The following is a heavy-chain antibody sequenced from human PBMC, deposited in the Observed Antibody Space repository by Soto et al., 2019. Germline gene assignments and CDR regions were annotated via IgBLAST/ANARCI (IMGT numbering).Heavy chain of an antibody. J-gene: IGHJ5*02. Sequence: SETLSLTCAVSGYSISSGYYWGWIRQPPGKGLEWIGSIYHSGSTYYNPSLKSRVTISVDTSKNQFSLKLSSVTAADTAVYYCARDQIGSHNSYWFDPWGQGTLVTVSS. CDR1: GYSISSGYY. D-gene: IGHD2-15*01. CDR2: IYHSGST. CDR3: ARDQIGSHNSYWFDP. V-gene: IGHV4-38-2*02.